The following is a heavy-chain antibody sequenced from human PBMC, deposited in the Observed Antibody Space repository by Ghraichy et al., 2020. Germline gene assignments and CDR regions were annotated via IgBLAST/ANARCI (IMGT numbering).Heavy chain of an antibody. J-gene: IGHJ3*02. CDR1: GGSFSGYY. D-gene: IGHD6-13*01. CDR2: INHSGST. Sequence: SETLSLTCAVYGGSFSGYYWSWIRQPPGKGLEWIGEINHSGSTNYNPSLKSRVTISVDTSKNQFSLKLSSVTAADTAVYYCAREVSSSWYAFDIWGQGTMVTVSS. CDR3: AREVSSSWYAFDI. V-gene: IGHV4-34*01.